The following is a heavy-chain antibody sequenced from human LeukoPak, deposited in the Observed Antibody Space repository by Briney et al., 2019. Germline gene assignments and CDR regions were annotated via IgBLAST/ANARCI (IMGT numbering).Heavy chain of an antibody. V-gene: IGHV3-33*01. Sequence: GGSLTLSCPASGFTFSSYGMHWVRQAPGKGLEWVAMIWYDGSNMYYADSVKGRFTISRDNSKNTVFLQMNSLRAEDTGVYYCARGGCARSSCYDNWGQGTLVTVSS. J-gene: IGHJ4*02. CDR3: ARGGCARSSCYDN. CDR2: IWYDGSNM. CDR1: GFTFSSYG. D-gene: IGHD6-13*01.